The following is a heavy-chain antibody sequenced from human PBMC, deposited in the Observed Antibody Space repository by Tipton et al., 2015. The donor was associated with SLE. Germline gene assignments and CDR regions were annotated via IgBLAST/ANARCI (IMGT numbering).Heavy chain of an antibody. D-gene: IGHD6-6*01. CDR3: ARVVQLAGYFHH. CDR1: GDSISSYH. CDR2: LHYGGST. Sequence: TLSLTCTLSGDSISSYHWSWIRQPPGRGLEWIGYLHYGGSTDYNPSLKSRVTISVDTSKNQFSLKLRSVTAADTAVYYCARVVQLAGYFHHWGQGTLVTVSS. V-gene: IGHV4-59*12. J-gene: IGHJ1*01.